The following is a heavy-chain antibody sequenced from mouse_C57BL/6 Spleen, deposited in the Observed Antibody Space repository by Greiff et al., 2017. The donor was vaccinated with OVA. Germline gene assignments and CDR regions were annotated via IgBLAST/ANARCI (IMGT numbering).Heavy chain of an antibody. Sequence: EVQGVESGEGLVKPGGSLKLSCAASGFTFSSYAMSWVRQTPEKRLEWVAYISSGGDYIYYADTVTGRFTISRDNARNTLYLQMSSLKSEDTAMYYCTRDDGIPYYAMDYWGQGTSVTVSS. CDR2: ISSGGDYI. D-gene: IGHD2-3*01. V-gene: IGHV5-9-1*02. CDR3: TRDDGIPYYAMDY. CDR1: GFTFSSYA. J-gene: IGHJ4*01.